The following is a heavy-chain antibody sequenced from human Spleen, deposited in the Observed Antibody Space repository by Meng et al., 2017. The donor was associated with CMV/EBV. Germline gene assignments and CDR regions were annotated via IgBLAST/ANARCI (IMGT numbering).Heavy chain of an antibody. J-gene: IGHJ5*01. Sequence: SVLSFNSYWLPWVRQAPGKGLEWLATIPQDGGETYSVDSVTGRFTISRDNAKNSLYLQMSRLRDEDTAVYYCATGPAVPATIAWFGSWGQGTLVTVSS. CDR2: IPQDGGET. V-gene: IGHV3-7*01. CDR3: ATGPAVPATIAWFGS. CDR1: VLSFNSYW. D-gene: IGHD2-2*01.